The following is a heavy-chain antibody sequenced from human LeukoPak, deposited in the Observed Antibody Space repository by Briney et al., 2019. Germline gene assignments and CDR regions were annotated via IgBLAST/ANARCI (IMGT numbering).Heavy chain of an antibody. D-gene: IGHD3-10*01. CDR1: GGSISSYY. J-gene: IGHJ6*02. V-gene: IGHV4-59*08. CDR3: ARQSYTAYYYYGMDV. CDR2: IYYSGST. Sequence: PSETLSLTCTVSGGSISSYYWGWIRQSPGKGLEWIGNIYYSGSTNYNPSLKSRVTISVDTSKNQFSLRLSSVTAADTAVYYCARQSYTAYYYYGMDVWGQGTTVTVSS.